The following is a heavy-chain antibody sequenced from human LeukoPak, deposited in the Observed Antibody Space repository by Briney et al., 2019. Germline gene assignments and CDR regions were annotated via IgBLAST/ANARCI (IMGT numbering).Heavy chain of an antibody. Sequence: GGSLRLSCAASGFTFSSCAMNWVRQAPGKGLEWVSGISGSGGITHYADSVRGRFTISRDNSKNTLYLQMNSLRAEDTAVYYCAKDPTDFDSSGQTYFDYWGQGTLVTVSS. CDR2: ISGSGGIT. V-gene: IGHV3-23*01. CDR1: GFTFSSCA. CDR3: AKDPTDFDSSGQTYFDY. D-gene: IGHD3-22*01. J-gene: IGHJ4*02.